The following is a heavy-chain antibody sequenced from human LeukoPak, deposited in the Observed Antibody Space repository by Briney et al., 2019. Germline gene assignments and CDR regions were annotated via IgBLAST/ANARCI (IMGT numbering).Heavy chain of an antibody. J-gene: IGHJ4*02. CDR2: ISSGGSTI. V-gene: IGHV3-48*03. CDR3: ARAGYASY. D-gene: IGHD2-2*01. Sequence: GGSLRLSCAGYGFTFSSYEMNWVRQAPGKGLEWVSNISSGGSTIYYADSVKGRFTISRDNAKNSLYLQMNSLRAEDTAVYYCARAGYASYWGQGTLVTVSS. CDR1: GFTFSSYE.